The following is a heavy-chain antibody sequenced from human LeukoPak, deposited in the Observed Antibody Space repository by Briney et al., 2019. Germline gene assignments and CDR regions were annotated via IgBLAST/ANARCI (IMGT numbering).Heavy chain of an antibody. D-gene: IGHD4-17*01. CDR2: ISSSSSYI. J-gene: IGHJ4*02. V-gene: IGHV3-21*01. CDR3: AADDYGDFIPYY. CDR1: GFTFSSYS. Sequence: GGSLRLSCAASGFTFSSYSMNWVRQAPGKGLEWVSSISSSSSYIYYADSVKGRFTISRDNSKNALFLHMNSLRPDDPALYYCAADDYGDFIPYYWGQGTLVTISS.